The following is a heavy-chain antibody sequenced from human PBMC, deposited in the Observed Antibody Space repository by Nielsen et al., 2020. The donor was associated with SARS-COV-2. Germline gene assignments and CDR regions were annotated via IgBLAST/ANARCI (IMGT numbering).Heavy chain of an antibody. CDR1: GFTFSSYG. Sequence: GESLKISCAASGFTFSSYGMHWVRQAPGKGLEWVAVISYDGSNKYYADSVKGRFTISRDNSKNTLYLQMNSLRAEDTAVYYCAKDRGDAGTPFYYGMDVWGQGTTVTVSS. V-gene: IGHV3-30*18. J-gene: IGHJ6*02. CDR3: AKDRGDAGTPFYYGMDV. CDR2: ISYDGSNK. D-gene: IGHD1-14*01.